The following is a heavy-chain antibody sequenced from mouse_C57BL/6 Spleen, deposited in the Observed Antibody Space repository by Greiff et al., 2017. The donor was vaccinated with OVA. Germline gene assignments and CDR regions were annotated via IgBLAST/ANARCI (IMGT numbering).Heavy chain of an antibody. CDR3: ARSGAGWYFDV. J-gene: IGHJ1*03. CDR2: IYPSDSET. D-gene: IGHD4-1*01. V-gene: IGHV1-61*01. CDR1: GYTFTSYW. Sequence: QVQLQQPGAELVRPGSSVKLSCKASGYTFTSYWMDWVKQRPGQGLAWIGNIYPSDSETHYNQKFKDKATLTVDKSSSTAYMQLSSLTSEDSAVYYCARSGAGWYFDVWGTGTTVTVSS.